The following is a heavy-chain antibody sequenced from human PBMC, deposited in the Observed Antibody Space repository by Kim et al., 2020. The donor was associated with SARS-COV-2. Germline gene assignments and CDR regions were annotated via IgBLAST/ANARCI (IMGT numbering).Heavy chain of an antibody. Sequence: GGSLRLSCAASGFTFSNYAVSWVRQAPGKGLEWVSAISGGGGSTYYADSVKGRFTISRDNSKNTLYLQMNSLRAEDTAVYYCAKGSWNWNYQRGGWCYFDSWGQETLVTVSS. J-gene: IGHJ4*02. CDR1: GFTFSNYA. CDR3: AKGSWNWNYQRGGWCYFDS. CDR2: ISGGGGST. D-gene: IGHD1-7*01. V-gene: IGHV3-23*01.